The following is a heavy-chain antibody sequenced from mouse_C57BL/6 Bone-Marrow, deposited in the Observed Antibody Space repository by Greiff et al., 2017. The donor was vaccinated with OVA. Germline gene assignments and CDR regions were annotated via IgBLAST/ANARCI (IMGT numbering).Heavy chain of an antibody. V-gene: IGHV1-15*01. J-gene: IGHJ2*01. D-gene: IGHD1-1*01. CDR2: IDPETGGT. CDR3: TRRSSYFDY. Sequence: VQLQQSGAELVRPGASVTLSCKASGYTFTDYEMHWVKQTPVHGLEWIGAIDPETGGTAYNQKFKGKAILTADKSSSTAYMELRSLTSEDAAVYYCTRRSSYFDYWGQGTTLTVSS. CDR1: GYTFTDYE.